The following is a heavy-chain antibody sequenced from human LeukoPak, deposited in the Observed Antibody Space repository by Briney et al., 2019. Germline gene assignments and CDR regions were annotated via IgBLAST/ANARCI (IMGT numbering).Heavy chain of an antibody. CDR1: GFTFSSYD. CDR2: IGTAGDT. J-gene: IGHJ4*02. CDR3: ARASGYGFGYTFDY. Sequence: PGGSLRLSCAASGFTFSSYDMHWVRQTTGKGLEWVSAIGTAGDTYYLGSVKGRFTISRENAKNSLYLQMDSLTAGDTAMYYCARASGYGFGYTFDYWGQGTLVTVSS. V-gene: IGHV3-13*01. D-gene: IGHD3-10*01.